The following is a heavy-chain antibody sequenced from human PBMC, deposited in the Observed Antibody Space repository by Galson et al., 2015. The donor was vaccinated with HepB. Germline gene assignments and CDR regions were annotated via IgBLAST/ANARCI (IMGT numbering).Heavy chain of an antibody. D-gene: IGHD1-26*01. V-gene: IGHV3-7*03. CDR2: TRQDGSEK. CDR3: AKDSGSYRYFDY. J-gene: IGHJ4*02. CDR1: GFTFSSYW. Sequence: SLRLSCAASGFTFSSYWMTWVRQAPGKGLEWVANTRQDGSEKHYVDSVKGRFTISRGNAKNSLYLEMNSLRAEDTAVYYCAKDSGSYRYFDYWGQGTLVTVSS.